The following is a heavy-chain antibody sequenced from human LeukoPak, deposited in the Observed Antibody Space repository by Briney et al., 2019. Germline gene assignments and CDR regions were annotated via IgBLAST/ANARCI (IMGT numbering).Heavy chain of an antibody. D-gene: IGHD2-2*01. CDR3: ARSSTTDPRADYYYYMDV. J-gene: IGHJ6*03. CDR2: LIPIFGTA. V-gene: IGHV1-69*06. CDR1: GGTFISYA. Sequence: SVNDTCKATGGTFISYAISWLQQASGHRRDCMVRLIPIFGTANYAQKFQGRVTITADKSTSTAYMELSSLRSEDTAVYYCARSSTTDPRADYYYYMDVWGKGTTVTVSS.